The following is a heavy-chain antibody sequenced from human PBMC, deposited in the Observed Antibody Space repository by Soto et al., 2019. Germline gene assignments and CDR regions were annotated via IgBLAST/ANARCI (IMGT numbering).Heavy chain of an antibody. J-gene: IGHJ6*03. Sequence: GGSLRLSCAASGFTFSSYAMTWVRQAPGKGLEWVSAIIGGGGNTYHADSVKGRLTIPRDNSKNTLYLQMNSRRAEDTAVYYCAKYESQYYFYSYMDVWGKGTTVTVSS. V-gene: IGHV3-23*01. CDR1: GFTFSSYA. D-gene: IGHD3-22*01. CDR3: AKYESQYYFYSYMDV. CDR2: IIGGGGNT.